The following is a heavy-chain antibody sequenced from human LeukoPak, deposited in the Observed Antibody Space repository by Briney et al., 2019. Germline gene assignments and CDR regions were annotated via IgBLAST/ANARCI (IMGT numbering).Heavy chain of an antibody. CDR3: TRSNSSGREACDI. D-gene: IGHD6-19*01. V-gene: IGHV3-48*02. CDR1: GFTFSSHS. J-gene: IGHJ3*02. Sequence: GGSLRLSCGASGFTFSSHSMDWVRQTPGKGLEWVSYISSSSSTIYYADSVKGRFTISRDNVKNSLYLQMSSLRDEDTAVYYCTRSNSSGREACDIWGQGTMVTVSS. CDR2: ISSSSSTI.